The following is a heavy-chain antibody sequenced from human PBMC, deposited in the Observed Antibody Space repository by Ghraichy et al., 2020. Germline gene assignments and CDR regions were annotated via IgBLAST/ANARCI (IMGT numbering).Heavy chain of an antibody. J-gene: IGHJ4*02. CDR2: ISNNNGST. CDR3: AKFGWGVTTAIDY. Sequence: GGSLRLSCAASGFTFSSYAMSWVRQAPGKGLEWVSTISNNNGSTYYADSVKGRFTISRDNSKNTLYLQMNSLRAEDTVVYFCAKFGWGVTTAIDYWGQGTLVTVSS. D-gene: IGHD4-11*01. CDR1: GFTFSSYA. V-gene: IGHV3-23*01.